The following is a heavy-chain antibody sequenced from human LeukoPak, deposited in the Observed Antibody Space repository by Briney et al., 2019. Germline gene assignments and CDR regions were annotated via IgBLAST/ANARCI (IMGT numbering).Heavy chain of an antibody. Sequence: SVKVSCKASGGTFSSYAISWVRQAPGQGLEWMGGIIPIFGTANYAQKFQGRVTITADESTSTAYMELGSLRSEDTAVYYCARVPSGSYLDAFDIWGQGTMVTVSS. CDR1: GGTFSSYA. D-gene: IGHD1-26*01. V-gene: IGHV1-69*01. CDR3: ARVPSGSYLDAFDI. J-gene: IGHJ3*02. CDR2: IIPIFGTA.